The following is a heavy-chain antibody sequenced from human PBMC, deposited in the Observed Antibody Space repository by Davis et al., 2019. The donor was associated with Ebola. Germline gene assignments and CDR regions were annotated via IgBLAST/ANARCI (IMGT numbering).Heavy chain of an antibody. CDR2: IYYSGST. V-gene: IGHV4-30-2*03. Sequence: SETLSLTCAVSGGSITAGYSWSWVRQPPGKGLEWIGSIYYSGSTYYNPSLKSRVTITVDTSKNQFSLKLSSVTAADTAVYYCARSSYTWYFSGMDVWGKGTTVTVSS. D-gene: IGHD2-2*01. CDR3: ARSSYTWYFSGMDV. J-gene: IGHJ6*04. CDR1: GGSITAGYS.